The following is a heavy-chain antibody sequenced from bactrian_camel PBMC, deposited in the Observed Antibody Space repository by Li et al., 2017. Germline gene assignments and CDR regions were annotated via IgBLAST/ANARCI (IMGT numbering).Heavy chain of an antibody. J-gene: IGHJ4*01. Sequence: VQAGGSLRLSCTASGFSSNKYAMAWVRLAASQGREVVAAISDGGDSTEYDDSVKGRFSISRDNAKNTVYLQMNSLKSEDTALYYCATTGLTSGVRGPRSPSP. CDR1: GFSSNKYA. D-gene: IGHD5*01. V-gene: IGHV3S25*01. CDR2: ISDGGDST. CDR3: ATTGLTS.